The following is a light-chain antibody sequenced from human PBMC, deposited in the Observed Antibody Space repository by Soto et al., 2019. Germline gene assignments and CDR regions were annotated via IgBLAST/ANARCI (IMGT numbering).Light chain of an antibody. CDR3: APWDDSLQALV. CDR1: SSNVGINY. J-gene: IGLJ2*01. V-gene: IGLV1-47*01. Sequence: QSVLTQPPSASETPGQRVTISCSGSSSNVGINYVYWYQQLPGTAPKLLIYQNDQRPSGVPDRFSGSKSGTSASLAISGLRSEVDADYYCAPWDDSLQALVFGGGTNLTVL. CDR2: QND.